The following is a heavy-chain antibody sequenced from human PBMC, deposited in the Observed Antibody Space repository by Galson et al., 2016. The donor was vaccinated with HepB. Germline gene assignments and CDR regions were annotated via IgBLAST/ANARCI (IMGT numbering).Heavy chain of an antibody. D-gene: IGHD6-25*01. V-gene: IGHV1-18*04. Sequence: SVKVSCKASGYTFTTYGISWVRQAPGQGLEWLGWISANSGNTNYAQNLQDRVTLTTDTSTTTAYMELRSLRSDDTAVYYCARDVRHGMDVWGQGTTVTVSS. CDR3: ARDVRHGMDV. CDR1: GYTFTTYG. CDR2: ISANSGNT. J-gene: IGHJ6*02.